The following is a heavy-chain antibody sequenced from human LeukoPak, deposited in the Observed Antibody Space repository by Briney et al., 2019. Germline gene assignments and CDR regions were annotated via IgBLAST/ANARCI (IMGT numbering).Heavy chain of an antibody. CDR1: GGTFSSYA. V-gene: IGHV1-69*13. D-gene: IGHD6-13*01. Sequence: SVNVSFKASGGTFSSYAISRVRQAPGQGLEWMGGIIPIFGTANYAQKFQGRVTITADESTSTAYMELSSLRSEDTAVYYCAREDYSSSWYVGTPNWFDPWGQGTLVTVSS. CDR2: IIPIFGTA. CDR3: AREDYSSSWYVGTPNWFDP. J-gene: IGHJ5*02.